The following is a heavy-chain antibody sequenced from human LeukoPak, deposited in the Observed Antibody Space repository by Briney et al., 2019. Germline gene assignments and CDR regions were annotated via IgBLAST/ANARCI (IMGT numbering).Heavy chain of an antibody. CDR3: AKDAGVMVRGAFAY. CDR1: GFTFSSYA. Sequence: GGSLRLSCAASGFTFSSYAMYWVRQAPGTGLEWVSSISGSAGYTYYADSVEGRFTISRDNSKNALYLQMNSLRAEDTAIYYCAKDAGVMVRGAFAYWGQGTLVTVAS. J-gene: IGHJ4*02. V-gene: IGHV3-23*01. D-gene: IGHD3-10*01. CDR2: ISGSAGYT.